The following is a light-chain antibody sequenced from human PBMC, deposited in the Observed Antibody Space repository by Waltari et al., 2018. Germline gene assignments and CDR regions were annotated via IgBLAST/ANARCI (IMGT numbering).Light chain of an antibody. CDR1: SSNIARSY. J-gene: IGLJ1*01. CDR3: AGWDGSLNGYV. CDR2: NNN. V-gene: IGLV1-44*01. Sequence: QSVLTQPPSASGTPGQRVTISCSGSSSNIARSYVNWYQQLPGTAPKLPLYNNNQRPSGVPDRFSGSKYGTSAFLAISGLQSEDEADYYCAGWDGSLNGYVFGAATKVTVL.